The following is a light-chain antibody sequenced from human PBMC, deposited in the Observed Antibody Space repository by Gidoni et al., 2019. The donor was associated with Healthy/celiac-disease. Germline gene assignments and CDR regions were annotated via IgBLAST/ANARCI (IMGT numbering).Light chain of an antibody. V-gene: IGKV4-1*01. J-gene: IGKJ2*01. Sequence: DIVMTQSQDSLPVSLGERATINCKSSQSVLYSSNNKNYLAWYQQKPGQPPKLLIYWASTRESGVPDRFSGSGSGTDFTLTISSLQAEDVAFYYCQQYYSTPYTFGQGTKLEIK. CDR3: QQYYSTPYT. CDR1: QSVLYSSNNKNY. CDR2: WAS.